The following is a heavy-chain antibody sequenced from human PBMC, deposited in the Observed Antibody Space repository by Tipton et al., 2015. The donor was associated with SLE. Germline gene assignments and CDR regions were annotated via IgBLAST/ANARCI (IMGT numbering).Heavy chain of an antibody. CDR3: AKSLRYSHGNDAFDI. CDR2: IWYDGSHA. Sequence: SLRLSCEGYGFTFSNYGMHWVRQAPAKGLEWVAVIWYDGSHADYADSVKGRFTISRDNPKNTLYLQMDTLRDEDTAVYYCAKSLRYSHGNDAFDIWGQGTMVFVS. CDR1: GFTFSNYG. J-gene: IGHJ3*02. D-gene: IGHD5-18*01. V-gene: IGHV3-33*08.